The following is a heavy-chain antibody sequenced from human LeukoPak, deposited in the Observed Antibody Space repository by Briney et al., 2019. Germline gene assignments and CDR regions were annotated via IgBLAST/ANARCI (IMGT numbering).Heavy chain of an antibody. Sequence: GGSLRLSCATSGFTFSNTWMAWVRQAPGKGLEWVANINQDSKTKQYVDSVKGQFTISRDNAKNSLFLQMSSLTVEDTGIYYCARDQSGSLDHWGQGTLVTVSS. CDR1: GFTFSNTW. CDR3: ARDQSGSLDH. D-gene: IGHD1-26*01. J-gene: IGHJ4*02. V-gene: IGHV3-7*01. CDR2: INQDSKTK.